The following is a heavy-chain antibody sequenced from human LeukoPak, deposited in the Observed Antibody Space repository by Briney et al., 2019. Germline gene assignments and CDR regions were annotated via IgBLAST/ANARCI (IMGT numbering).Heavy chain of an antibody. CDR1: GYTFTSYY. CDR2: INPSGGST. D-gene: IGHD5-18*01. Sequence: ASVKVSCKASGYTFTSYYMHWVRQAPGQGLEWMGIINPSGGSTSYAQKFQGRVTMTRDTSTSTVYMELSSLRSEDTAVYCCARAMDTAMVPPYYYGMDVWGQGTTVTVSS. CDR3: ARAMDTAMVPPYYYGMDV. J-gene: IGHJ6*02. V-gene: IGHV1-46*01.